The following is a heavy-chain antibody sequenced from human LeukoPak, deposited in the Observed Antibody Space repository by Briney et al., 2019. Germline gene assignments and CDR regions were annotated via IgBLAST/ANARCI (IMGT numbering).Heavy chain of an antibody. CDR3: ARQTGSGLFILP. V-gene: IGHV4-34*01. CDR1: GGSFSSYY. Sequence: PSETLSLTCAVYGGSFSSYYWSWIRQPPGKGLEWIGEINHSGSTTYKPSLKSRVTISVDTSKNQFSLKLSSVTAADTAVYYCARQTGSGLFILPGGQGTLVTVSS. CDR2: INHSGST. D-gene: IGHD3/OR15-3a*01. J-gene: IGHJ4*02.